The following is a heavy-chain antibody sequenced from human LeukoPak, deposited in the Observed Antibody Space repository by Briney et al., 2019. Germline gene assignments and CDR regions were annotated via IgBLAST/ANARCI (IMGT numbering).Heavy chain of an antibody. CDR1: GFTFDDYA. V-gene: IGHV3-43D*03. CDR3: AKGDYYDSSGSTDY. J-gene: IGHJ4*02. D-gene: IGHD3-22*01. CDR2: ISWDGGST. Sequence: GGSLRLSCAASGFTFDDYAMHWVRQAPGKGLEWVSLISWDGGSTYYADSVKGRFTISRDNSKNSLYLQMNSLRAEDTALYYCAKGDYYDSSGSTDYWGQGTLVTVSS.